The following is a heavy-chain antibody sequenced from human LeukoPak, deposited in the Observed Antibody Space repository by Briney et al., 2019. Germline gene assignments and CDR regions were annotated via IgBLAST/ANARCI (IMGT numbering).Heavy chain of an antibody. Sequence: ASVKVSCKASGYTFTGYYMHWVRQAPGQGLEWMGWINPNSGGTNYAQKFQGGVTMTRNTSISTAYMELSRLRSDDTAVYYCAPRMVINWFDPWGQGTLVTVSS. J-gene: IGHJ5*02. CDR3: APRMVINWFDP. V-gene: IGHV1-2*02. CDR2: INPNSGGT. CDR1: GYTFTGYY. D-gene: IGHD3-22*01.